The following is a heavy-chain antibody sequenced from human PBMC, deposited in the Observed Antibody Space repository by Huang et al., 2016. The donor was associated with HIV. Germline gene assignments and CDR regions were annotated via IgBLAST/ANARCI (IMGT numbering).Heavy chain of an antibody. Sequence: EVQLVQSGAEVKKPGESLKISCKGSGYTFTNSWIGWVRQMPGKGLEWMGLIYPWDSDLRYSPSCQGQVTISADKSISTAYLLWSTLEASDTAMYYCARGATLTGNTNFFDVWGQGTMVSVSS. V-gene: IGHV5-51*03. CDR2: IYPWDSDL. CDR1: GYTFTNSW. CDR3: ARGATLTGNTNFFDV. D-gene: IGHD3-9*01. J-gene: IGHJ3*01.